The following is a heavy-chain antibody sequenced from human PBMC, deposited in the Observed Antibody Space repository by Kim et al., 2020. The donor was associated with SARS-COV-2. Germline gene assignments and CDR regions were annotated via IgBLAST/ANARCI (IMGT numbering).Heavy chain of an antibody. J-gene: IGHJ4*02. D-gene: IGHD6-19*01. CDR2: IYYSGSP. CDR3: ARVHSSGWAAFYYFDY. Sequence: SETLSLTCTVSGGSISSGGYYWSWIRQHPGKGLEWIGYIYYSGSPYYNPSLKSRVTISVDTSKNQFSLKLSSVTAADTAVYYCARVHSSGWAAFYYFDYWGQGTLVTVSS. V-gene: IGHV4-31*03. CDR1: GGSISSGGYY.